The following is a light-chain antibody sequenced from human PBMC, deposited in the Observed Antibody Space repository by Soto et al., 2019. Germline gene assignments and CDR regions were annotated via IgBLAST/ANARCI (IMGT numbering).Light chain of an antibody. CDR2: AAS. V-gene: IGKV1-17*01. CDR3: QQVKSYPRT. J-gene: IGKJ4*01. CDR1: QGIRND. Sequence: DIQMTQSPASLSASVGDRVTITCRASQGIRNDLGWYQQKPGRAPKRLIYAASSLQSGVPSRFSGRKVGTQFILTIDSLQPEDFATYYCQQVKSYPRTFGGGTKVDIK.